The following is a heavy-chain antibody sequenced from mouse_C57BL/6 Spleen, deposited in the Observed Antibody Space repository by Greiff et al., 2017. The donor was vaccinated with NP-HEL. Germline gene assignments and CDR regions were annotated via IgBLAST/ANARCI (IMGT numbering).Heavy chain of an antibody. CDR1: GYTFTSYW. J-gene: IGHJ2*01. CDR2: IHPNSGST. D-gene: IGHD2-1*01. V-gene: IGHV1-64*01. Sequence: VQLQQPGAELVKPGASVKLSCKASGYTFTSYWMHWVKQRPGQGLEWIGMIHPNSGSTNYNEKFKSKATLTVDKSSSTAYMQLSSLTSEDSAVYYCARSYGNYVRSYFDYWGQGTTLTVSS. CDR3: ARSYGNYVRSYFDY.